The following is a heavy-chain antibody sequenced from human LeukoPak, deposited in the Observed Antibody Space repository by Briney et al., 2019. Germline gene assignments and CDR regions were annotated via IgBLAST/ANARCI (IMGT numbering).Heavy chain of an antibody. CDR3: ARDRAAAGLNNWFDR. J-gene: IGHJ5*02. V-gene: IGHV1-69*13. CDR2: IVPIFGTA. CDR1: GGTFISYS. Sequence: ASVKVSCKASGGTFISYSISWVRQAPGQGLEWMGGIVPIFGTADYAQKFQGRVTITADESTRTAYMELSSLRSEDTAVYYCARDRAAAGLNNWFDRWGQGTRVTVSS. D-gene: IGHD6-13*01.